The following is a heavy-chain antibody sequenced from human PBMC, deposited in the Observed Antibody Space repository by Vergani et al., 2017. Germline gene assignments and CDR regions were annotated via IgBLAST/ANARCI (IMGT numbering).Heavy chain of an antibody. V-gene: IGHV3-30*18. CDR1: GFTFSSYG. CDR2: ISYDGSNK. D-gene: IGHD5-18*01. CDR3: AKYTAMEMSDPSYYYYGMDV. Sequence: QVQLVESGGGVVQPGRSLRLSCAASGFTFSSYGMHWVRQAPGKGLEWVAVISYDGSNKYYADSVKGRFTISRDNSKNTLYLQMNSLRAEDTAVYYCAKYTAMEMSDPSYYYYGMDVWGQGTTVTVSS. J-gene: IGHJ6*02.